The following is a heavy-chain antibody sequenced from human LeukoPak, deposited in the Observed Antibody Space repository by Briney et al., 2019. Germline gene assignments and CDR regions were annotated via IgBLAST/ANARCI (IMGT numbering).Heavy chain of an antibody. J-gene: IGHJ4*02. V-gene: IGHV1-46*01. CDR3: ARDQEGFDY. CDR1: GYTFTSNY. CDR2: IYPRDGST. Sequence: ASVKVSCKASGYTFTSNYIHWVRQAPGQGLEWMGTIYPRDGSTSYAQKFQGRVTVTRDTSTSTVHMELSGLRSEDTAVYYCARDQEGFDYWGQGTLVTVSP.